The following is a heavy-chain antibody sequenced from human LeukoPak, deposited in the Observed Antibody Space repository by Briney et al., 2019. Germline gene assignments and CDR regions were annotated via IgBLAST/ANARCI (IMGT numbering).Heavy chain of an antibody. V-gene: IGHV3-21*01. CDR3: ARESLDSSSWDFDY. J-gene: IGHJ4*02. D-gene: IGHD6-13*01. Sequence: GGSLRLSCAASGFTFSSYSMNWVRQARGKGLEWGSSISSSSRYIYYADAVKGRFTISRDNAKNSLYLQMNSLRAEDTAVYYCARESLDSSSWDFDYWGQGTLVTVSS. CDR1: GFTFSSYS. CDR2: ISSSSRYI.